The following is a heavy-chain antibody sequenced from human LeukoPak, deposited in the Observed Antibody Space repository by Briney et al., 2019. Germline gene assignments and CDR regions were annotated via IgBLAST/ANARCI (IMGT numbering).Heavy chain of an antibody. CDR3: ARGYYGSGSYYYGMDV. CDR2: IGHTGSIT. J-gene: IGHJ6*02. V-gene: IGHV3-48*01. CDR1: GFTFSSYS. D-gene: IGHD3-10*01. Sequence: PGGSLRLSCAGSGFTFSSYSMNWVRHAPGKGLEWVSYIGHTGSITDYADSVKGRFTISRDNAKNSLYLQMNSLRAEDTAVYYCARGYYGSGSYYYGMDVWGQGTTVTVSS.